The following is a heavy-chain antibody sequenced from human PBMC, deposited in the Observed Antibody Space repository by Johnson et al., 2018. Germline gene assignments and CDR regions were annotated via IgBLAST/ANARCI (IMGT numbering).Heavy chain of an antibody. D-gene: IGHD2/OR15-2a*01. CDR2: IGTAGDT. J-gene: IGHJ6*02. Sequence: VQLVQSGGGLVQPGGSLRLSCAASGFTFSSYDMHWVRQATGKGLEWVSAIGTAGDTYYPGSVKGRFTISRENAKNSLYLQMNDLRAEDTAVYYCAVCKTSVYYFGLNVWGQGITVTVSS. CDR1: GFTFSSYD. V-gene: IGHV3-13*01. CDR3: AVCKTSVYYFGLNV.